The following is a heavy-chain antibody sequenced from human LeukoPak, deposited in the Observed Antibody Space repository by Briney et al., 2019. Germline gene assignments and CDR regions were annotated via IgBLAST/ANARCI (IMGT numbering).Heavy chain of an antibody. D-gene: IGHD2-21*01. Sequence: GGSLRLSCAASGFTFSGFGMNWVRQAPGRGLECLSYISSTSRTIYYADSVKSRFTISRDNAKNSLYLQMNSLRAEDTAVYYCARDLHCGGDCYPLTYWGQGTLVTVSS. V-gene: IGHV3-48*01. CDR3: ARDLHCGGDCYPLTY. J-gene: IGHJ4*02. CDR1: GFTFSGFG. CDR2: ISSTSRTI.